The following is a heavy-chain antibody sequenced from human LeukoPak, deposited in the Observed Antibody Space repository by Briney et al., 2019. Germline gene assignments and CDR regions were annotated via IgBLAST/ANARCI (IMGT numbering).Heavy chain of an antibody. V-gene: IGHV3-23*01. J-gene: IGHJ4*02. CDR3: AKARAYSYASDY. D-gene: IGHD5-18*01. Sequence: GGSLRLSCAASGFTFSSYAMSWVRQAPGKGLEWVSGVSASSGSTYYAASVKGRFTISRYNSKNTLYLQMNSLRAEDTAVYYCAKARAYSYASDYWGQGTLVTVSS. CDR2: VSASSGST. CDR1: GFTFSSYA.